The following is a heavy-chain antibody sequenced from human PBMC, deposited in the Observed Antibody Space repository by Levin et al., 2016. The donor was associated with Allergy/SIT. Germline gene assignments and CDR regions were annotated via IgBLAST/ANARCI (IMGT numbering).Heavy chain of an antibody. CDR1: GFTFSSYS. Sequence: GGSLRLSCAASGFTFSSYSMNWVRQTPGKGLEWVSGISWNSGSIGYADSVKGRFTISRDNAKNSLYLQMNSLRAEDTAVYYCARDLSGGATHDAFDIWGQGTMVTVSS. J-gene: IGHJ3*02. CDR2: ISWNSGSI. D-gene: IGHD1-26*01. CDR3: ARDLSGGATHDAFDI. V-gene: IGHV3-48*04.